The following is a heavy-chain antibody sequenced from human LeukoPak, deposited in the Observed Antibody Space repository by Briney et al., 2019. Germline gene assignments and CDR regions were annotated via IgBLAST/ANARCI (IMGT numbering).Heavy chain of an antibody. CDR1: GYTFTSYY. CDR3: ARRRRGYSGYDEV. CDR2: INPSGGST. V-gene: IGHV1-46*01. J-gene: IGHJ4*02. D-gene: IGHD5-12*01. Sequence: ASVKVSCKASGYTFTSYYMHWVRQAPGRGLEWMGIINPSGGSTSYAQKFQGRVTMTRDMSTSTVYMELSSLRSEDTAVYYCARRRRGYSGYDEVWGQGTLVTVSS.